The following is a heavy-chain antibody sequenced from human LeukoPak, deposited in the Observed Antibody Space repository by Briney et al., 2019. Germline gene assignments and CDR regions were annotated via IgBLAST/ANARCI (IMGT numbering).Heavy chain of an antibody. J-gene: IGHJ4*02. D-gene: IGHD6-13*01. Sequence: GASVKVSCKASGYTFTSYDINWVRQATGQGLEWMGWMNPNSGNTGYAQKFQGRVTMTRNTSISTAYMELRSLRSDDTAVYYCARSHSSSWYDHSAYWGQGTLVTVSS. CDR1: GYTFTSYD. CDR2: MNPNSGNT. V-gene: IGHV1-8*01. CDR3: ARSHSSSWYDHSAY.